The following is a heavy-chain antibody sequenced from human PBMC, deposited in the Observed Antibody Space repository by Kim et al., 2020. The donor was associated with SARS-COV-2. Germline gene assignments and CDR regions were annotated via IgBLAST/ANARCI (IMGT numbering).Heavy chain of an antibody. Sequence: QKFQGRVTITRETSASTAYMELSSMRSEDTAVYYCARVISSSWLEGSFDYWGQGTLVTVSS. CDR3: ARVISSSWLEGSFDY. D-gene: IGHD6-13*01. J-gene: IGHJ4*02. V-gene: IGHV1-3*01.